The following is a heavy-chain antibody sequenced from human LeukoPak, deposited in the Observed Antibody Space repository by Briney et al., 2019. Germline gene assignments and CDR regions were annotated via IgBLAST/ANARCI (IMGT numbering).Heavy chain of an antibody. Sequence: SXYTFTSYGXXXXXQAXXQGVXXXXXISAYNGNTNYAQKLQGRGTMTTDTSTSTDYLELRSLRSDDTAVYYCARGTNVVPAAIPDDYWGQGTLVTVSS. V-gene: IGHV1-18*01. CDR1: XYTFTSYG. J-gene: IGHJ4*02. CDR3: ARGTNVVPAAIPDDY. CDR2: ISAYNGNT. D-gene: IGHD2-2*02.